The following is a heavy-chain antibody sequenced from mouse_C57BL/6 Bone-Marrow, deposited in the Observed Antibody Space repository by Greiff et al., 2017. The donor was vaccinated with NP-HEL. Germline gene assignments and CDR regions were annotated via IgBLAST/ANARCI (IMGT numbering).Heavy chain of an antibody. Sequence: QVQLQQPGAELVKPGASVKLSCKASGYTFTSYWMHWVKQRPGQGLEWIGMIHPNSGSTNYNEKFKSKATLTVDKSSSTASMQLSSLTSEDSAVYYCARSWYGYDGDWGQGTTLTVSS. CDR1: GYTFTSYW. J-gene: IGHJ2*01. V-gene: IGHV1-64*01. CDR2: IHPNSGST. CDR3: ARSWYGYDGD. D-gene: IGHD2-2*01.